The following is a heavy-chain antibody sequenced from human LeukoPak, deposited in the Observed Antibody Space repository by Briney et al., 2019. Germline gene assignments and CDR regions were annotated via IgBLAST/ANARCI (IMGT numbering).Heavy chain of an antibody. V-gene: IGHV5-51*01. J-gene: IGHJ3*02. Sequence: PGESLKISSKGSGYSFTSYWIGWLRQMPGKGLEWMGIIYPGDSDTRYSPSFQGQVTISADKSISTAYLQWSSLKASDTAMYYCARWDGRKWYAFDIWGQGTMVTVSS. D-gene: IGHD1-26*01. CDR2: IYPGDSDT. CDR1: GYSFTSYW. CDR3: ARWDGRKWYAFDI.